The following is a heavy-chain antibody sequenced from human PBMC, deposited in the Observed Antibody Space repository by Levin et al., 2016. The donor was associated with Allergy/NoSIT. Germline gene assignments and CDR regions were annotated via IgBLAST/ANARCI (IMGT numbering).Heavy chain of an antibody. D-gene: IGHD2-21*02. CDR2: MKQDGSER. J-gene: IGHJ4*02. CDR3: ARNPGDYYRDDGIDY. V-gene: IGHV3-7*01. CDR1: GFTFSSFW. Sequence: GESLKISCAASGFTFSSFWMNWVRQAPGKGLEWVANMKQDGSERYYVDSVKGRFTISRDNAKNSLYLQMTSLRAEDTAVYYCARNPGDYYRDDGIDYWGQGTLVTVSS.